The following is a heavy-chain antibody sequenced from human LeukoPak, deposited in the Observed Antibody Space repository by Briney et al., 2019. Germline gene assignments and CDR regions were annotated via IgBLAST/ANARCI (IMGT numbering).Heavy chain of an antibody. J-gene: IGHJ4*02. CDR1: GFTVSSNY. D-gene: IGHD4-17*01. CDR3: ARDFSGTATVTTSPFDY. Sequence: GGSLRLSCAASGFTVSSNYMSWVRQAPGKGLEWVSVIYSGGSTYYADSVKGRFTISRDNSKNTLYLQMNSLRAEDTAVYYCARDFSGTATVTTSPFDYWGQGTLVTVSS. CDR2: IYSGGST. V-gene: IGHV3-53*01.